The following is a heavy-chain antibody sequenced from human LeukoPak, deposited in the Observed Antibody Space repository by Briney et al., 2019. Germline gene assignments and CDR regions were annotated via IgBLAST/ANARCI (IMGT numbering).Heavy chain of an antibody. Sequence: SETLSLTCAVYGGSFSGYYWSWIRQPPGKGLEWIGEINHSGSTNYNPSLKSRVTISVDTSKNQFSLKPSSVTAADTAVYYCARDGTGYSSSWYGGLDYWGQGTLVTVSS. CDR3: ARDGTGYSSSWYGGLDY. CDR1: GGSFSGYY. V-gene: IGHV4-34*01. D-gene: IGHD6-13*01. CDR2: INHSGST. J-gene: IGHJ4*02.